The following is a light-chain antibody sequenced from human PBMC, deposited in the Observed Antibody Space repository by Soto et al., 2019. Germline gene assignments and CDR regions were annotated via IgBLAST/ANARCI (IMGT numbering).Light chain of an antibody. CDR1: QSISNW. Sequence: DNQMTQSPSTLSASVGDTVTITCRASQSISNWLAWYQQKPGKAPKLLIYDASSLESGVPPRFSGSGYGTEFTLTIGSLQPDDFATYYCQQYNTYSITFGPGTKVDIK. CDR2: DAS. CDR3: QQYNTYSIT. J-gene: IGKJ3*01. V-gene: IGKV1-5*01.